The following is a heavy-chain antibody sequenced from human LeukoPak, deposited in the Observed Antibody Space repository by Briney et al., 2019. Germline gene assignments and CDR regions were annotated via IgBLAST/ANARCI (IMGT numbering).Heavy chain of an antibody. CDR1: GDSISSYY. V-gene: IGHV4-59*08. D-gene: IGHD5-18*01. CDR2: ISYTGST. Sequence: SETLSLTCTVSGDSISSYYWSWIRQPPGKGLEWIGYISYTGSTNYNPSLKSRVTISVDTSKNQFSLKLSSVTAADTAVYYCARQTYSYGFDYWGQGTLVTVSS. CDR3: ARQTYSYGFDY. J-gene: IGHJ4*02.